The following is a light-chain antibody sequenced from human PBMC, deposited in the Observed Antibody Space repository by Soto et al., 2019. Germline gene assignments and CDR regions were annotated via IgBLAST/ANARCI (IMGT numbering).Light chain of an antibody. J-gene: IGKJ1*01. CDR3: QQYTNWRT. Sequence: DIQMTQSPSSLSASVGDRVTITCRASQSISSYLNWYQQKPGKAPKLLIYAASSLQSGVPSRFSGSGSGTDFTLTISSLQPEDFATYYCQQYTNWRTFGQGTRVEIK. CDR1: QSISSY. CDR2: AAS. V-gene: IGKV1-39*01.